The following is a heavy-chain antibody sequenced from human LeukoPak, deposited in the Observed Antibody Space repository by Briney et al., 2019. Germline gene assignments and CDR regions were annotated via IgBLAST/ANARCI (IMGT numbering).Heavy chain of an antibody. CDR3: ARHRYDNTEYLIEYFDL. CDR1: GDSISITNDY. J-gene: IGHJ2*01. D-gene: IGHD6-6*01. CDR2: IHKSGNT. Sequence: SETLSLTCTVSGDSISITNDYWAWLRQPPGTGLEWIGSIHKSGNTYYNSSLESRVTVSVDTSKNHFSLKLVSVTVADTAVYYCARHRYDNTEYLIEYFDLWGRGTLVRVSS. V-gene: IGHV4-39*01.